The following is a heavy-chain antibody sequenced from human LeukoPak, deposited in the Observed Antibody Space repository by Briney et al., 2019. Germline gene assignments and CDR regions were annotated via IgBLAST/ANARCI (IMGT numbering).Heavy chain of an antibody. CDR3: ARLWNRPRITMIVVVDAQIDY. CDR2: IYYSGST. V-gene: IGHV4-39*01. D-gene: IGHD3-22*01. CDR1: GGSISISSYY. J-gene: IGHJ4*02. Sequence: SETLSLTCTVSGGSISISSYYWGWIRQPPGKGLEWIGSIYYSGSTYYNPSLKSRVTISVDTSKNQFSLKLSSVTAADTAVYYCARLWNRPRITMIVVVDAQIDYWGQGTLVTVSS.